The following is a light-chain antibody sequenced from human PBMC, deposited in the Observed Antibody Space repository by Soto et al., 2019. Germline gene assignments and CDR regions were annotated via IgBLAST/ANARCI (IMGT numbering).Light chain of an antibody. CDR1: SSDIGVYDF. Sequence: QSALTQPPSASGSPGQSVTISCTGTSSDIGVYDFVSWYQQHPGTAPKVIIYQVNKRPSGVPDRFSGSKSGNTASLTVSGLQPEDEADYYCSSFAGSYSPYVFGTGTKLTVL. V-gene: IGLV2-8*01. J-gene: IGLJ1*01. CDR2: QVN. CDR3: SSFAGSYSPYV.